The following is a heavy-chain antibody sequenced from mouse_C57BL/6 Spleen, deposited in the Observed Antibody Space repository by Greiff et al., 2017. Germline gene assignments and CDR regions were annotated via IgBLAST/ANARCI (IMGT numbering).Heavy chain of an antibody. CDR2: IYPGDGDT. Sequence: VQLQQSGPELVKPGASVKISCKASGYAFSSSWMNWVKQRPGKGLEWIGRIYPGDGDTNYNGKFKGKATLTADKSSSTAYMQLSSLTSEDSAVYCCAREYYGGYWGQGTTLTVSS. CDR3: AREYYGGY. V-gene: IGHV1-82*01. D-gene: IGHD1-1*01. CDR1: GYAFSSSW. J-gene: IGHJ2*01.